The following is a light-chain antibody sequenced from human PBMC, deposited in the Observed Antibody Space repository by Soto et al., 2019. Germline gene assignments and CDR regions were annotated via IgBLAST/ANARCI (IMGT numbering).Light chain of an antibody. V-gene: IGKV3-11*01. J-gene: IGKJ4*01. CDR3: QQRSNWPLT. CDR1: QNIINY. Sequence: EIVLTQSPATLSLSPGERATLSCRASQNIINYLAWYHQKPGQAPRLLIYDASNRATGIPARFNGSGSETDFTLTISSLEPDDFAVYYCQQRSNWPLTFGGGTKVEI. CDR2: DAS.